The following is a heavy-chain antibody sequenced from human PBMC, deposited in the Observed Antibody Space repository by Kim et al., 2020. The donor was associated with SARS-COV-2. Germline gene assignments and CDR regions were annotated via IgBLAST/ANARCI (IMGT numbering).Heavy chain of an antibody. D-gene: IGHD3-10*01. CDR2: ISYEGSNK. CDR1: GFTFSSCA. J-gene: IGHJ6*02. Sequence: GGSLRLSCAASGFTFSSCAMHWVRQAPGKGLEWVSVISYEGSNKNYADSVKGRFTISRDNSKKTLYLQMNSLRAEDTALYYCARDPGPRLRGVTYSYYHIARDEYRNRLIAKMSALDDGDTDLDLGSRDAGTRHRGVTYASYGVDVWGQGTTVTVSS. V-gene: IGHV3-30-3*01. CDR3: ARDPGPRLRGVTYSYYHIARDEYRNRLIAKMSALDDGDTDLDLGSRDAGTRHRGVTYASYGVDV.